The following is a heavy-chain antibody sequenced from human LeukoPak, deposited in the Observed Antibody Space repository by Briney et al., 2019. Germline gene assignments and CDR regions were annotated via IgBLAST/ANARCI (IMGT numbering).Heavy chain of an antibody. D-gene: IGHD1-1*01. CDR2: ISYDGSNK. CDR1: GLTFSSYG. J-gene: IGHJ4*02. CDR3: AKDWDDWDFLFDY. V-gene: IGHV3-30*18. Sequence: AGRCLRLSCAASGLTFSSYGMHWVRQAPGKGLEWVAVISYDGSNKYYADSVKGRFTISRDNSKNTLYLQMNSLRAEDTAVYYCAKDWDDWDFLFDYWGQGTLVTVSS.